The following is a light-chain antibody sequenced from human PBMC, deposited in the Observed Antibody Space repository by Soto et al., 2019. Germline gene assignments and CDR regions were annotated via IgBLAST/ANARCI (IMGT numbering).Light chain of an antibody. CDR3: CDRGGTRPTYV. J-gene: IGLJ1*01. CDR2: EVT. CDR1: SSDVGSYND. Sequence: QSVLTQPASVSGSPGQSITISCTGTSSDVGSYNDASWNQQHPWKPPKLIIYEVTNRPSGVSDRFSGSKSGNTASLTISWHQAEDVADYHCCDRGGTRPTYVFRTGTKVTVL. V-gene: IGLV2-23*02.